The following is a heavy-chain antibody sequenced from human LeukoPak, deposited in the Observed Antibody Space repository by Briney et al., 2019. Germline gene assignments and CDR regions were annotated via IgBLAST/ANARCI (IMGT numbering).Heavy chain of an antibody. J-gene: IGHJ4*02. D-gene: IGHD6-19*01. CDR2: IIPTMGIA. CDR3: ASRSHKTIVGADTREVGDY. V-gene: IGHV1-69*02. Sequence: ASVKVSCKASGGTLRRHTITWVRQAPGQGLEWMGRIIPTMGIANYAQKFQGRVTITADTSTDTAYMNLISLRSEDTAVYYCASRSHKTIVGADTREVGDYWGQGTLVTVSS. CDR1: GGTLRRHT.